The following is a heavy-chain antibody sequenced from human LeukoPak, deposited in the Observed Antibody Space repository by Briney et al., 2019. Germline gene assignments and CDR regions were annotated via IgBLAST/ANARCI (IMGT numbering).Heavy chain of an antibody. CDR1: GYTFSSYD. D-gene: IGHD5-24*01. CDR3: AKDYVSGDGYWDFDY. V-gene: IGHV1-8*03. Sequence: ASVKVSCKASGYTFSSYDINWVRQATGQGLEWMGWMNPNSGNTGYAQKFQGRVTITRNTSISTAYLELSSLRSEDTAVYYCAKDYVSGDGYWDFDYWGQGTLVTVSS. J-gene: IGHJ4*02. CDR2: MNPNSGNT.